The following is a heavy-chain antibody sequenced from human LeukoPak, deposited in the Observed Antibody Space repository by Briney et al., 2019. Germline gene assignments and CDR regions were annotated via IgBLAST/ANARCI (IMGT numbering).Heavy chain of an antibody. J-gene: IGHJ4*02. V-gene: IGHV1-69*06. Sequence: GASVKVSCKASGGTFSSYAISWVRQAPGQGLEWMGGIIPIFGTANYAQKFQGRVTITADKSTSTAYMELSSLRSEDTAVYYCARLENEWLASVKFFDSWGQGTLVTVSS. CDR2: IIPIFGTA. CDR1: GGTFSSYA. D-gene: IGHD3-3*01. CDR3: ARLENEWLASVKFFDS.